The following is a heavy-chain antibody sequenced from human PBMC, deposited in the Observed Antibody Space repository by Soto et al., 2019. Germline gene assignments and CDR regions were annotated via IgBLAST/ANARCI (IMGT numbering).Heavy chain of an antibody. D-gene: IGHD6-13*01. CDR2: IFPNFGTP. CDR3: ARDLVLYGLDV. CDR1: GGTFSTYS. J-gene: IGHJ6*02. V-gene: IGHV1-69*06. Sequence: QVQLVQSGAEVKKPGSSVKVSCKAVGGTFSTYSFSWVRRAPGQGLEWMGGIFPNFGTPNYAQKFQGRVTLTADKSTSTAYMELRSLRSEDTAVYYCARDLVLYGLDVWGQGTMVTVSS.